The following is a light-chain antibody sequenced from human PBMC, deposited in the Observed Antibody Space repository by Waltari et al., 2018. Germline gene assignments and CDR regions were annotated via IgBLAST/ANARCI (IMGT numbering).Light chain of an antibody. J-gene: IGLJ1*01. CDR3: QSFDSSLDGYV. CDR1: SSNLGSYYH. CDR2: ANN. V-gene: IGLV1-40*01. Sequence: QSVLTQPPSVSGAPGQRVTISCPGSSSNLGSYYHVPWYQHLPGTAPKVLIYANNNRPSGVPDRFSGSKSGASASLAITGLQAEDEADYYCQSFDSSLDGYVFGTGTKVTVL.